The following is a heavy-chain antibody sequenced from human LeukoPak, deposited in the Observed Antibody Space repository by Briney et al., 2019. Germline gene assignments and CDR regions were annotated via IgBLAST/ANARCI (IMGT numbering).Heavy chain of an antibody. D-gene: IGHD2-2*01. CDR3: ARVGVEGASCYDY. Sequence: ASVQVSCQASGYTFTCYYMHWVRPAPGQGLEWMGWINPNSGGTNYAQKFQGSVTMTRDTSISTAYMELSRLRSDDTAVYYCARVGVEGASCYDYWGQGTLVTVSS. V-gene: IGHV1-2*02. CDR1: GYTFTCYY. J-gene: IGHJ4*02. CDR2: INPNSGGT.